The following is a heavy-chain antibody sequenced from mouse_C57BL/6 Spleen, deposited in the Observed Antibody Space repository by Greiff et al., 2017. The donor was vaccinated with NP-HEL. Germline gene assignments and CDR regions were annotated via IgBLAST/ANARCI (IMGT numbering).Heavy chain of an antibody. CDR3: ANRGYYGSSSLDY. J-gene: IGHJ2*01. Sequence: VQLQQPGAELVMPGASVKLSCKASGYTFTSYWMHWVKQRPGQGLEWIGEIDPSDSYTNYNQKFKGKSTLTVDKSSSTAYMQLSSLTSEDSAVYYCANRGYYGSSSLDYWGPGTTLPVSS. CDR2: IDPSDSYT. D-gene: IGHD1-1*01. CDR1: GYTFTSYW. V-gene: IGHV1-69*01.